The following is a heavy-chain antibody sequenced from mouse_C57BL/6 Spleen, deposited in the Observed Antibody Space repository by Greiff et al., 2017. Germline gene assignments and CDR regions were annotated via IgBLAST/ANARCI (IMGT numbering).Heavy chain of an antibody. D-gene: IGHD3-2*02. V-gene: IGHV5-17*01. J-gene: IGHJ4*01. CDR1: GFTFSDYG. CDR2: ISSGSSTI. Sequence: EVMLVESGGGLVKPGGSLKLSCAASGFTFSDYGMHWVRQAPEKGLEWVAYISSGSSTIYYADTVKGRFTITRDNAKNTLFLQMTSLRSADTAIYYCARQAQAPYAMDYWGQGTSVTVSS. CDR3: ARQAQAPYAMDY.